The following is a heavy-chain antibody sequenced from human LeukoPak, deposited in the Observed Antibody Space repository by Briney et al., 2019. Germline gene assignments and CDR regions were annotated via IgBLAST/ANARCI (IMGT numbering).Heavy chain of an antibody. J-gene: IGHJ3*02. CDR2: IYYSGST. CDR1: GGSISSNKYY. V-gene: IGHV4-39*01. CDR3: ATPHSGGYQGLDI. D-gene: IGHD1-26*01. Sequence: SETLSLTCTVSGGSISSNKYYWGWIRQPPGKVLGWIGSIYYSGSTYYYPTLKGRVTIFVDKSKNQVSLKLSSVTGADTAVYYCATPHSGGYQGLDIWGQGTMVTVSS.